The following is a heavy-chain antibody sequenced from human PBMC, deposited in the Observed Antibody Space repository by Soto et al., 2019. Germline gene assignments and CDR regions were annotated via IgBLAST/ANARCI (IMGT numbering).Heavy chain of an antibody. CDR3: AKGSEVARQELDY. D-gene: IGHD2-15*01. CDR1: GFTFSNFG. V-gene: IGHV3-30*18. J-gene: IGHJ4*02. CDR2: ISSDGSDK. Sequence: QVQLVESGGGVVQPGRPLRLSCAASGFTFSNFGMHGVRQAPGKGLEWVAVISSDGSDKYYSDSVKGRFTISRDNSKNTLFLQMNSLRVEDTAVYYCAKGSEVARQELDYWGQGTLVTVSS.